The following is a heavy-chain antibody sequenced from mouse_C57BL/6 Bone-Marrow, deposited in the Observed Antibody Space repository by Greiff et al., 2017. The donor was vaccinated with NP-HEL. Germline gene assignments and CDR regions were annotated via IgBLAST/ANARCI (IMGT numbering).Heavy chain of an antibody. V-gene: IGHV1-55*01. CDR2: IYPGSGST. D-gene: IGHD1-1*01. CDR1: GYTFTSYW. CDR3: ARPITTVVATGTRAMDY. J-gene: IGHJ4*01. Sequence: VQLQQPGAELVKPGASVKMSCKASGYTFTSYWITWVKQRPGQGLEWIGDIYPGSGSTNYNEKFKSKATLTVDTSSSTAYMQLSSLTSEDSAVYYCARPITTVVATGTRAMDYWGQGTSVTVSS.